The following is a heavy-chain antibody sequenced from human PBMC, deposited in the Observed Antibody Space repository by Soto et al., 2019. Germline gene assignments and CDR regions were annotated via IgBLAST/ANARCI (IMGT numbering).Heavy chain of an antibody. V-gene: IGHV1-69*01. J-gene: IGHJ4*02. D-gene: IGHD4-17*01. Sequence: QVQLVQSGAEVKKPGSSVKVSCKASGGTFSSYAISWVRQAPGQGLEWMGGIIPIFGTANYAQKFQGRVTITADESTSTAYMELSSLISEDTAVYYCARDVRYGDSEDINTFDYWGQGTLVTVSS. CDR1: GGTFSSYA. CDR3: ARDVRYGDSEDINTFDY. CDR2: IIPIFGTA.